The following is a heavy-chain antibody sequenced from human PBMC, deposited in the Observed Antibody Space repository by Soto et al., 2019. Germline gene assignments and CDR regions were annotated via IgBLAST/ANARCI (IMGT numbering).Heavy chain of an antibody. V-gene: IGHV4-31*03. CDR1: GDSISSGGYY. J-gene: IGHJ6*02. Sequence: QVQLQESGPGLVKPSQTLSLTCTVSGDSISSGGYYWSWIRQHPGKGLEWIGYIYYSGSTYYNPSLKSRVTISVDTSKNQFSLKLSSVTAADTAVYYCARDEGITFGGVIVSYGMDVWGQGTTVTVSS. D-gene: IGHD3-16*02. CDR2: IYYSGST. CDR3: ARDEGITFGGVIVSYGMDV.